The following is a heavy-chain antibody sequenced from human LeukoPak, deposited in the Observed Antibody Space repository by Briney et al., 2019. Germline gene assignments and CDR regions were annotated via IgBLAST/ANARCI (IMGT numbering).Heavy chain of an antibody. CDR3: ARDKYYFAR. CDR2: IYYSGST. D-gene: IGHD2/OR15-2a*01. CDR1: GGSISTYY. Sequence: SETLSLTCTVSGGSISTYYCGWIWQPPGKGLEWVGYIYYSGSTNYNPSLKRRVTISVDTSKNQFSLKLSSVTAADTAVYYCARDKYYFARWGQGTLVTVSS. J-gene: IGHJ4*02. V-gene: IGHV4-59*01.